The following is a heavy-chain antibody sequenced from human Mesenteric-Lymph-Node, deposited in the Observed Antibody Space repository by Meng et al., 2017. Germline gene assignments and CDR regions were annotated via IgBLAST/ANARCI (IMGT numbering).Heavy chain of an antibody. V-gene: IGHV3-23*01. CDR3: ASDLIGSGSYPY. CDR1: GFMFSSYA. Sequence: GESLKISCAGSGFMFSSYAMSWVRQAPGKGLEWVSGISDSGDSRYIADSVKGRFTMSRDNSRNTVHLQMNSLRAEDTAVYYCASDLIGSGSYPYWGQGTLVTVSS. CDR2: ISDSGDSR. J-gene: IGHJ4*02. D-gene: IGHD3-10*01.